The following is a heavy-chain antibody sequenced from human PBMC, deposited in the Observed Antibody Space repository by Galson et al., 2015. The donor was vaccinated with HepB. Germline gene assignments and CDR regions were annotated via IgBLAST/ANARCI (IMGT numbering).Heavy chain of an antibody. CDR1: GFTFSSYA. Sequence: SLRLSCAASGFTFSSYAMTWVRQAPGKGLEWVSSISGRNSNTYYADSVKGRFTISRDNSKNTLYLQMGSLRAEDTAVYYCAKGTAADSSSSAGYWGQGTLVTVSS. D-gene: IGHD6-6*01. CDR2: ISGRNSNT. V-gene: IGHV3-23*01. J-gene: IGHJ4*02. CDR3: AKGTAADSSSSAGY.